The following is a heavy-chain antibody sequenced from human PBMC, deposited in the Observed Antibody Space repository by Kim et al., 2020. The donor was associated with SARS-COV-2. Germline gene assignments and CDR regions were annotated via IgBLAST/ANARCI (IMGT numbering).Heavy chain of an antibody. J-gene: IGHJ3*02. Sequence: SRVTRSVDTSKNQFSLKLSSVTAADTAVYYCARSADDYYDSSGYLDAFDIWGQGTMVTVSS. CDR3: ARSADDYYDSSGYLDAFDI. V-gene: IGHV4-34*01. D-gene: IGHD3-22*01.